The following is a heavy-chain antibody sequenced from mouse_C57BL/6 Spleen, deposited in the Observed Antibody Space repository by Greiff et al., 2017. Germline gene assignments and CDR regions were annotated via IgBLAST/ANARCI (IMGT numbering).Heavy chain of an antibody. CDR2: THPYSGGT. J-gene: IGHJ1*03. CDR1: GYTFTSYW. D-gene: IGHD1-1*01. CDR3: ARGGFMTEEYSDV. V-gene: IGHV1-72*01. Sequence: QVQLQQPGAELVKPGASVKLSCKASGYTFTSYWMHWVKQRPGRGLGWIGRTHPYSGGTKYNEKFKSKATLTVDKPSSTAYMQLSSLTSEDSAVYYGARGGFMTEEYSDVWGTGTTVTVAS.